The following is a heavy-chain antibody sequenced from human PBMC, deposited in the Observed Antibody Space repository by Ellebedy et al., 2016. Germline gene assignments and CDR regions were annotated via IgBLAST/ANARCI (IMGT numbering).Heavy chain of an antibody. CDR2: ISSNGGST. D-gene: IGHD4-17*01. CDR1: GFTFSSYA. J-gene: IGHJ4*02. CDR3: ARTAGDYGEGGFDY. V-gene: IGHV3-64*02. Sequence: GESLKISXAASGFTFSSYAMHWVRQAPGKGLEYVSAISSNGGSTYYADSVKGRFTISRDNSKNTLYLQMGSLRAEDMAVYYCARTAGDYGEGGFDYWGQGTLVTVSS.